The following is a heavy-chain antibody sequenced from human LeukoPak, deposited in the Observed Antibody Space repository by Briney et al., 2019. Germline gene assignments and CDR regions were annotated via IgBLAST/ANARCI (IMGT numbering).Heavy chain of an antibody. Sequence: PSETLSLTCTVSGASISSNSYYWGWIRQPPGKGLEWIGSIYYSGSTYYNPSLKSRVTISVDTSKNQFSLKLSSVTAADTAVYYCARHFSSAANAFDIWGQGTMVTVSS. CDR3: ARHFSSAANAFDI. J-gene: IGHJ3*02. CDR1: GASISSNSYY. D-gene: IGHD2-15*01. V-gene: IGHV4-39*01. CDR2: IYYSGST.